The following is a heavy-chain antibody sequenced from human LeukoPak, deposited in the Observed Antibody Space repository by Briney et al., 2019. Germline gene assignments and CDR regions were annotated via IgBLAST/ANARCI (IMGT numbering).Heavy chain of an antibody. V-gene: IGHV1-69*04. CDR2: IIPIFGIT. D-gene: IGHD4-23*01. CDR1: GGTFSSYA. Sequence: SVKVSCKASGGTFSSYAISWIRQSPGQGLEWMGRIIPIFGITDYAQKFQGRVTFTADTATSTAYIELTSLRSDDTAVYFCARVVRGFDPWGQGTLVTVSS. CDR3: ARVVRGFDP. J-gene: IGHJ5*02.